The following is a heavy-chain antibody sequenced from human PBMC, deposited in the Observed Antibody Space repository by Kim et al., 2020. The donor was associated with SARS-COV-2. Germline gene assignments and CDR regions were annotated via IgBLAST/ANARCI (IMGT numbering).Heavy chain of an antibody. CDR1: EFNFCNDG. CDR3: STRAIFRPARCDN. V-gene: IGHV3-74*01. J-gene: IGHJ4*02. Sequence: GGSLRLSCVVSEFNFCNDGMHWVRQSPGKGLEWVSPINDAGDTTTYAVSVKGRFTLSRDDAKHTLYLQMNSLRAEDTACYYFSTRAIFRPARCDNWGQGT. CDR2: INDAGDTT.